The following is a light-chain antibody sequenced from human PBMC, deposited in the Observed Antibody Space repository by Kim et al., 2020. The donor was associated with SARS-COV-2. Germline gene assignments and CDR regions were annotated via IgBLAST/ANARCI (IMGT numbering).Light chain of an antibody. CDR1: QGVSSSY. CDR2: ATS. CDR3: QQYGSSLYT. J-gene: IGKJ2*01. Sequence: LSPGERGTLACKASQGVSSSYLAWYQQKPGQAPRLLVYATSTRATGIPDRFSGSGSGTDFTLTISRLEPEDFAIYYCQQYGSSLYTFGQGTKLEI. V-gene: IGKV3-20*01.